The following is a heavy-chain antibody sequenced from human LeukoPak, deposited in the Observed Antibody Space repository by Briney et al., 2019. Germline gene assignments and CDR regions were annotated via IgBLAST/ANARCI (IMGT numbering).Heavy chain of an antibody. Sequence: SVKVSCKASGGTFSSYAISWVRQAPGQGLEWMGRIIPILGIANYAQKFQGRVTITADKSTSTAYMELSSLRSEDTAVYYCARDFGRLVPDAFDIWGQGTMVTVSS. CDR3: ARDFGRLVPDAFDI. CDR1: GGTFSSYA. CDR2: IIPILGIA. J-gene: IGHJ3*02. D-gene: IGHD2-2*01. V-gene: IGHV1-69*04.